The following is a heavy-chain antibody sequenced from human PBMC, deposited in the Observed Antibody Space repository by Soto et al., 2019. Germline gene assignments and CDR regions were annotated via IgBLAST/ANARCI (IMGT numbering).Heavy chain of an antibody. Sequence: GGSLRLSCAASGFTFSSYSINWVRQAPGKGLEWVSSISSSSSYIYYADSVKGRFTISRDNAKNSLYLQMNSLRAEDTAVYYCARVFGLPYYFDYWGQGTLVTVSS. CDR1: GFTFSSYS. V-gene: IGHV3-21*01. CDR2: ISSSSSYI. J-gene: IGHJ4*02. CDR3: ARVFGLPYYFDY. D-gene: IGHD3-10*01.